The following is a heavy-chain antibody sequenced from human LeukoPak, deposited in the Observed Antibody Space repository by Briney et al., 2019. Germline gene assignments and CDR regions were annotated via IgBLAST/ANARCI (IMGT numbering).Heavy chain of an antibody. V-gene: IGHV3-9*01. Sequence: GGSLRLSCAASGFTFSSSAMSWVRQAPGKGLEWVSGISWNSGSIGYADSVKGRFTISRDNAKNSLYLQMNSLRAEDTALYYCAKDLSGYDSAGKDYWGQGTLVTVSS. J-gene: IGHJ4*02. CDR2: ISWNSGSI. CDR1: GFTFSSSA. D-gene: IGHD5-12*01. CDR3: AKDLSGYDSAGKDY.